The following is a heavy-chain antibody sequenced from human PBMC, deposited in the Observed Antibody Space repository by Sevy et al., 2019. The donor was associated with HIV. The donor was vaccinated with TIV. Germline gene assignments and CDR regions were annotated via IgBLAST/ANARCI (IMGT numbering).Heavy chain of an antibody. CDR3: ARQSVYDFWSGYRRYNWFDT. CDR2: IYPGDSDT. D-gene: IGHD3-3*01. Sequence: GESLKISCKGSGYSFTSYWIAWVRQMPGNGLEWMGIIYPGDSDTRYSPSFQGQVTISADKSISTAYLQWSSLKASDTAMYYCARQSVYDFWSGYRRYNWFDTWGQGTLVTVSS. J-gene: IGHJ5*02. V-gene: IGHV5-51*01. CDR1: GYSFTSYW.